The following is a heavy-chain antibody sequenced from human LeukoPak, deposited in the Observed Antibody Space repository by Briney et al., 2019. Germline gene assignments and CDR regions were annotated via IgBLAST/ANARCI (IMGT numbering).Heavy chain of an antibody. Sequence: SETLSLTCTVSGGSISSYYWSWIRQPAGKGLEWIGRIYTSGSTNYNPSLKSRVTISVDTSKNQFSLKLSSVTAADTAVYYCARDQASGSYYYGSGRAVRFDPWGQGTLVTVSS. CDR2: IYTSGST. V-gene: IGHV4-4*07. D-gene: IGHD3-10*01. CDR1: GGSISSYY. CDR3: ARDQASGSYYYGSGRAVRFDP. J-gene: IGHJ5*02.